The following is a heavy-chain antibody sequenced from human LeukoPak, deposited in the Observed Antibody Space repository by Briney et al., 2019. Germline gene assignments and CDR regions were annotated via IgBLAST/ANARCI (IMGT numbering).Heavy chain of an antibody. J-gene: IGHJ3*02. D-gene: IGHD3-22*01. CDR2: IHISGST. V-gene: IGHV4-61*02. CDR1: GGSINSGSYS. CDR3: AGADRSGYFGNVVAFDI. Sequence: SQTLSLTCTVSGGSINSGSYSWTWIRQPAGKGLEWIGRIHISGSTDYTPSLKSRVTISVDTSKNQFSLKLSSVTAADTAVYYCAGADRSGYFGNVVAFDIWGQGTMVTVSS.